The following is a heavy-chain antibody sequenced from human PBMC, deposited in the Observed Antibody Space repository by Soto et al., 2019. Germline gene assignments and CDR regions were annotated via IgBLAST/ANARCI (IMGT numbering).Heavy chain of an antibody. J-gene: IGHJ4*02. D-gene: IGHD6-19*01. Sequence: VQLVESGGGVVQPGRSLRLSCAASGFTFSDYAMHWVRQAPGKGLEWVAVVSHDGRNTHYADSVKDRFTISRDSSKNKVSLEMTSLRAEDTAVYYCAKGGRQWLVTSDFNYWGQGALVTVSS. V-gene: IGHV3-30*18. CDR1: GFTFSDYA. CDR3: AKGGRQWLVTSDFNY. CDR2: VSHDGRNT.